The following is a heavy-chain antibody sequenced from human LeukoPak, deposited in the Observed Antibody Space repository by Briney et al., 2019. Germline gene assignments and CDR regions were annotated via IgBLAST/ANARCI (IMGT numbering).Heavy chain of an antibody. D-gene: IGHD3-22*01. V-gene: IGHV4-31*11. CDR2: IYYSGTT. CDR3: ARADYYGSSAYPY. J-gene: IGHJ4*02. Sequence: SETLSLTCAVSGGSISSGGYSWSWIRQHPGKGLEWIGYIYYSGTTFYNPSLKSRVTISIDTSKNQFSLKLTSVTAADTAVYYCARADYYGSSAYPYWGQGTLVTVSS. CDR1: GGSISSGGYS.